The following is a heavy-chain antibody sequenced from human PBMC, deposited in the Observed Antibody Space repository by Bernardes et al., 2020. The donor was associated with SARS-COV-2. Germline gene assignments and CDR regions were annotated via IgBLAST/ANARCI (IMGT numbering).Heavy chain of an antibody. CDR3: ASDRYDYVWGSYPSGLDY. Sequence: ASVKVSCMASGYTFTSYGISWVRQAPGQGLEWMGWISAYNGNTNYAQKLQGRVTMTTDTSTSTAYMELRSLRSDDTAVYYCASDRYDYVWGSYPSGLDYWGQGTLVTVSS. D-gene: IGHD3-16*02. CDR1: GYTFTSYG. CDR2: ISAYNGNT. J-gene: IGHJ4*02. V-gene: IGHV1-18*01.